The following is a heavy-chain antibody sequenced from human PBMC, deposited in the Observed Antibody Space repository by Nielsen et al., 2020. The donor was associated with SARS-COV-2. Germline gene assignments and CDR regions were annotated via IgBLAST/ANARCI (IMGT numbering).Heavy chain of an antibody. V-gene: IGHV4-59*01. CDR2: IYYSGST. CDR1: GGSISGYY. Sequence: SETLSLTCTVSGGSISGYYWSWIRQPPGKGLEWIGYIYYSGSTNYNPSLKSRVTISVDTSKNQFSLKLSSVTAADTAVYYCARESPGDGWFDPWGQGTLVTVSS. D-gene: IGHD3-16*01. J-gene: IGHJ5*02. CDR3: ARESPGDGWFDP.